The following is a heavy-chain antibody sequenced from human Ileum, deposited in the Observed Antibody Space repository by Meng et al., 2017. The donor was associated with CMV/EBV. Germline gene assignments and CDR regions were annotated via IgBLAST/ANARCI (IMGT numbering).Heavy chain of an antibody. Sequence: GGSLRLSCAASGFTFSTCAMSWVRQAPGRGLEWVSIIYHAGGATYYADSVKGRFTISRVDSKNTLYLQVNSLRAEDTAIYYCAKEWYGYFHHWGQGTLVTVSS. V-gene: IGHV3-23*03. CDR3: AKEWYGYFHH. CDR2: IYHAGGAT. CDR1: GFTFSTCA. J-gene: IGHJ1*01. D-gene: IGHD3-10*01.